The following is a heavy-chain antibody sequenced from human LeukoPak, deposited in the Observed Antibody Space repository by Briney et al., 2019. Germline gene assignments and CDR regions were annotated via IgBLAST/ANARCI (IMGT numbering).Heavy chain of an antibody. Sequence: GASVKVSCKASGYTFTSYGISWVRQAPGQGLEWMGWISAYNGNTNYAQKLQGRVTMTTDTSTSTVYMEVRSLRTDVTAVYYCARAGDILTGYYPYYFDYWGQGTLVTVSS. CDR3: ARAGDILTGYYPYYFDY. CDR2: ISAYNGNT. D-gene: IGHD3-9*01. J-gene: IGHJ4*02. CDR1: GYTFTSYG. V-gene: IGHV1-18*01.